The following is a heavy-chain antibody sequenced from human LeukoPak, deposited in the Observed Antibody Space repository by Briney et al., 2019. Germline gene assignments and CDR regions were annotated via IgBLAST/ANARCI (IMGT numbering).Heavy chain of an antibody. CDR2: ISAYNGNT. D-gene: IGHD3-22*01. J-gene: IGHJ4*02. Sequence: ASVKVSCKASGYTFTSYGISWVRQAPGQGLEWMGWISAYNGNTNYAQKLQGRVTMTTDTSTSTAYMELRSLGSDDTAVYYCARGVGYYDSSGYRFDYWGQGTLVTVSS. CDR1: GYTFTSYG. CDR3: ARGVGYYDSSGYRFDY. V-gene: IGHV1-18*01.